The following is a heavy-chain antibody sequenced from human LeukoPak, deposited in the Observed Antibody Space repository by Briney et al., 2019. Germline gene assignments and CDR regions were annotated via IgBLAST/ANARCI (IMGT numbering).Heavy chain of an antibody. D-gene: IGHD3-3*01. CDR3: AVNWRSGFFDY. J-gene: IGHJ4*02. CDR1: GYTFNGYF. Sequence: ASVKVSCKASGYTFNGYFMHWVRQAPGRGLEWMGWINPDTGGTNYAQKFQGRVTLTRDTSISTAYMELSRLTSDDTAVYFCAVNWRSGFFDYWGQGTLVTVSS. CDR2: INPDTGGT. V-gene: IGHV1-2*02.